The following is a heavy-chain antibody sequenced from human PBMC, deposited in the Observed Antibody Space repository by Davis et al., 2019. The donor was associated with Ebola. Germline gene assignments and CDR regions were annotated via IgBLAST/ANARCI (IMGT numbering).Heavy chain of an antibody. CDR3: ARQMVKSTQCSKHICYTTYDEGMDV. CDR2: MNPNSGNT. CDR1: GYAFMTYD. V-gene: IGHV1-8*01. J-gene: IGHJ6*02. D-gene: IGHD2-8*01. Sequence: ASVKVSCKASGYAFMTYDINWVRQATGQGLEWMGWMNPNSGNTGYAEKFQGSVTMTRDIFTSTAYLELRSLKFEDTAVYYCARQMVKSTQCSKHICYTTYDEGMDVWGQGTTVTVFS.